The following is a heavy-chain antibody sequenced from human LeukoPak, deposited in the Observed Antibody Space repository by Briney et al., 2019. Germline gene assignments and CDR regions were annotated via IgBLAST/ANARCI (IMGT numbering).Heavy chain of an antibody. CDR3: ARSLYSSGWYRSSGY. V-gene: IGHV3-11*04. CDR2: ISSSGSTI. J-gene: IGHJ4*02. D-gene: IGHD6-19*01. CDR1: GFTFSDYY. Sequence: KPGGSLRLSCAASGFTFSDYYMSCIRQAPEKGLEWVSYISSSGSTIYYADSVKGRFTISRDNAKNTLYLQMNSLRAEDTAVYYCARSLYSSGWYRSSGYWGQGTLVTVSS.